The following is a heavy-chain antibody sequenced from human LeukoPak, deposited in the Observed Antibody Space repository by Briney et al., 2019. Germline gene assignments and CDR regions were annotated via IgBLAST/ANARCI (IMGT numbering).Heavy chain of an antibody. J-gene: IGHJ4*02. CDR2: ISSSGSTI. D-gene: IGHD1-26*01. Sequence: GGSLRLSCAASGFTLRSYTMNWVRQAPGKGLEWVSYISSSGSTIYYADSVKGRFTISRDNAKNSLYLQMNSLRAEDTAVYYCARDPSGSYYPFDYWGQGTLVTVSS. CDR1: GFTLRSYT. CDR3: ARDPSGSYYPFDY. V-gene: IGHV3-48*04.